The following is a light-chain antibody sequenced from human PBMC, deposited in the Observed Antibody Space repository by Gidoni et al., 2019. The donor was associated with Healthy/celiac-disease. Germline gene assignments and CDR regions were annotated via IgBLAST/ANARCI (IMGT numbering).Light chain of an antibody. J-gene: IGKJ5*01. CDR2: AAS. CDR3: QQYYSYPT. CDR1: QGISSY. V-gene: IGKV1-8*01. Sequence: AIRITQSPSSLSASTGDRVTITCRASQGISSYLAWYQQKPGKAPKLLIYAASTLQSGVPSRFSGSGSGTDFTLTISCLQSEDFATYYCQQYYSYPTLGQGTRLEIK.